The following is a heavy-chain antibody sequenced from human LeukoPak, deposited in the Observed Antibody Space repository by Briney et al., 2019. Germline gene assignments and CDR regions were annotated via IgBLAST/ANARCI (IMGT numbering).Heavy chain of an antibody. CDR3: ARSTGTTYYYYYYMDV. V-gene: IGHV1-18*01. CDR1: GYTFTSYG. CDR2: ISAYNGNT. D-gene: IGHD1-1*01. Sequence: ASVKVSCKASGYTFTSYGISWVRQAPGQGLEWMGWISAYNGNTNYAQKLQGRVTMTTDTSTSTAYMELRSLRSDDTAVYYCARSTGTTYYYYYYMDVWGNGTTVTVSS. J-gene: IGHJ6*03.